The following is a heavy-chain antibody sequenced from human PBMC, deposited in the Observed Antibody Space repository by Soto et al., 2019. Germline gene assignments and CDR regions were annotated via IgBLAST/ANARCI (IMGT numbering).Heavy chain of an antibody. CDR1: GYTFTSYG. CDR3: ARDWFGVDY. D-gene: IGHD3-16*01. Sequence: QVQLVQSGAEVKKPGASVKVSCKASGYTFTSYGISWVRQAPGQGLEWMGWISAYNGNTNYAQKLQGRVTMTTDTSTGQAYMGLGGLRSHDTAVYSCARDWFGVDYWGQGTLVTVSS. CDR2: ISAYNGNT. J-gene: IGHJ4*02. V-gene: IGHV1-18*01.